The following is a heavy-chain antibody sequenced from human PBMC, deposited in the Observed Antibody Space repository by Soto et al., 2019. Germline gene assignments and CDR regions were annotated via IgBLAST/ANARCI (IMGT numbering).Heavy chain of an antibody. CDR2: IYYSGRT. D-gene: IGHD6-13*01. CDR3: ARHSSSSWYEWRDAFDI. Sequence: QLQLQESGPGLVKPSETLFLTCTVSGGSISSSSYYWGWLRQPPGNGLEWIGSIYYSGRTYYNPYTKRRVTISVDTPNNQFSLKLSSGTAADTAVYYCARHSSSSWYEWRDAFDIWGQGTMVTVSS. CDR1: GGSISSSSYY. J-gene: IGHJ3*02. V-gene: IGHV4-39*01.